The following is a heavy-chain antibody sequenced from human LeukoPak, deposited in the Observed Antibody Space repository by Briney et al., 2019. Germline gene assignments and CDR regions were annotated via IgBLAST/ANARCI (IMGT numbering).Heavy chain of an antibody. CDR1: GFTLSSYW. CDR2: INKDGSEK. V-gene: IGHV3-7*05. Sequence: GGSLRLSCAASGFTLSSYWMSWVRQAPGKGLEWEGSINKDGSEKYFVESVKGRFTISRDNAKNSLYLQMNSLRAEDTAVYYCAKRTKGSSGWDYWGQGTLVTVSS. D-gene: IGHD6-19*01. J-gene: IGHJ4*02. CDR3: AKRTKGSSGWDY.